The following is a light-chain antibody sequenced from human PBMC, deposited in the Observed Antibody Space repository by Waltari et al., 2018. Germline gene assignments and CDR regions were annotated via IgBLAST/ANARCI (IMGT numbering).Light chain of an antibody. CDR2: WAS. CDR1: QSVLYSSNNKNY. Sequence: DIVMTQSPDSLAVSLGERATIKCKSSQSVLYSSNNKNYLAWYQQKPGQPPKLLIYWASTRESGVPDRFSGSGSGTEFTLTISSLQAEDVAVYYCQQYYSHVRTFGQGTKVEVK. V-gene: IGKV4-1*01. J-gene: IGKJ1*01. CDR3: QQYYSHVRT.